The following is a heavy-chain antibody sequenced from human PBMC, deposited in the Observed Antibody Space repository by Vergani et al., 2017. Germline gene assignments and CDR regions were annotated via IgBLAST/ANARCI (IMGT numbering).Heavy chain of an antibody. V-gene: IGHV3-48*04. J-gene: IGHJ6*02. CDR2: ISSSSSTI. Sequence: EVQLVESGGGLVQPGGSLRLSCAASGFTFSSYSMNWVRQAPGKGLEWVSYISSSSSTIYYADSVKGRFTISRDNAKNSLYLQMNSLRAEDTAVYYCAGARHYYGSGGGSYSVWGQGTTVTVSS. CDR3: AGARHYYGSGGGSYSV. CDR1: GFTFSSYS. D-gene: IGHD3-10*01.